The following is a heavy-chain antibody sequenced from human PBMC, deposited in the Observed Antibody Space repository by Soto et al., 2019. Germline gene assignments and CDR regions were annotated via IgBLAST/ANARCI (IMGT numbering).Heavy chain of an antibody. CDR1: GFTFSSFG. D-gene: IGHD6-19*01. J-gene: IGHJ4*02. V-gene: IGHV3-30*18. CDR2: ISYDGSNK. Sequence: QVQLVESGGGVVQPGRSLRLSCAASGFTFSSFGMHWVRQAPGKGLEWVAVISYDGSNKYYADSVKGRFTISRDNSKNTLYLQMNSLRAEDTAVFYCAKQTVPFGRIAVAGPFDYWGQGTLVTVSS. CDR3: AKQTVPFGRIAVAGPFDY.